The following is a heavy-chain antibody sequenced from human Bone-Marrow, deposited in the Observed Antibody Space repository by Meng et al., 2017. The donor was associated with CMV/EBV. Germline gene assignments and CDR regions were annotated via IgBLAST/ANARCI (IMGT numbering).Heavy chain of an antibody. J-gene: IGHJ5*02. CDR1: GGTFSSYA. Sequence: KVSCKACGGTFSSYAISWVRQAPGQGLEWMGGIIPILGIANYAQKFQGRVTITADKSTSTAYMELSSLRSEDTAVYYCARDQNAFDPWGQGTLVTVSS. CDR3: ARDQNAFDP. CDR2: IIPILGIA. V-gene: IGHV1-69*10.